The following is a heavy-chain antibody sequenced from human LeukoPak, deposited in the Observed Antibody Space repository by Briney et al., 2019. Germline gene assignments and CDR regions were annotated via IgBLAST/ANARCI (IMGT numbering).Heavy chain of an antibody. V-gene: IGHV3-74*01. CDR2: INGDGSIT. Sequence: AESLTLSCAASGSTLSTYWMHWVSQAPGKGLVWVSRINGDGSITTYANSVKGRFTISRDDAKNTLYLQMNSVRAEDTAVYYCASDIRDWGQATLVTVSS. CDR3: ASDIRD. CDR1: GSTLSTYW. J-gene: IGHJ4*02.